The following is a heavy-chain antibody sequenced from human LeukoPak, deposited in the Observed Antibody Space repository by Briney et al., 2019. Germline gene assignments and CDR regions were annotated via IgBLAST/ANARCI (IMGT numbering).Heavy chain of an antibody. CDR2: VSSMSTTI. CDR3: ARDFWRGRDY. J-gene: IGHJ4*02. D-gene: IGHD3-3*01. V-gene: IGHV3-48*02. Sequence: PGGSLRLSCAASGFTLSSYAMNWVRQAPGKGLEWLSYVSSMSTTIYYADSVKGRFTISRDNAKNSLYLQMNSLRDEDTAVYYCARDFWRGRDYWGQGTLVTVSS. CDR1: GFTLSSYA.